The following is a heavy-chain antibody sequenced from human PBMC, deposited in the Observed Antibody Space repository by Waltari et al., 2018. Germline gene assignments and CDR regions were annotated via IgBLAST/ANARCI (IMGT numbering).Heavy chain of an antibody. V-gene: IGHV1-69*01. CDR3: ARDARLGYCSGGSCNDAFDI. J-gene: IGHJ3*02. CDR1: GGTFSSYA. Sequence: QVQLVQSGAEVKKPGSSVKVSCKASGGTFSSYAISWVRQAPGQGLEWMGGIIPIFGTANYAQKFQGRGTITADESTSTAYMELSSLRSEDTAVYYCARDARLGYCSGGSCNDAFDIWGQGTMVTVSS. D-gene: IGHD2-15*01. CDR2: IIPIFGTA.